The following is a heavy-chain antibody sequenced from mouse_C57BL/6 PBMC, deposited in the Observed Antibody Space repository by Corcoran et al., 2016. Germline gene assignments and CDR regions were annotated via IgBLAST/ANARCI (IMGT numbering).Heavy chain of an antibody. Sequence: QVQLQQSGPELVKPGASVKISCKASGYTFTDYYINWVKQRPGQGLEWIGWIFPGSGSTYYNEKFKGKATLTVDKSSRTAYMLLSSLTSEDSAVYFCARDYGNVGYWGQGTTLTVSS. CDR1: GYTFTDYY. V-gene: IGHV1-75*01. D-gene: IGHD2-1*01. CDR3: ARDYGNVGY. J-gene: IGHJ2*01. CDR2: IFPGSGST.